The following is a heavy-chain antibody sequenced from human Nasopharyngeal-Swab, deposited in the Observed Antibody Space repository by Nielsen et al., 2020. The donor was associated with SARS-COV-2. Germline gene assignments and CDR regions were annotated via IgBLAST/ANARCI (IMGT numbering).Heavy chain of an antibody. CDR3: ARDDDSGGYYYGAFDI. D-gene: IGHD3-22*01. V-gene: IGHV3-48*01. CDR1: GFSFSRYP. Sequence: GESLKISCAACGFSFSRYPMNWVHQAPGKGPEWISNICVSSSGTYYADSVKGRFTISRDNSKNTLYLQMNSLRAEDTAVYYCARDDDSGGYYYGAFDIWGQGTMVTVSS. CDR2: ICVSSSGT. J-gene: IGHJ3*02.